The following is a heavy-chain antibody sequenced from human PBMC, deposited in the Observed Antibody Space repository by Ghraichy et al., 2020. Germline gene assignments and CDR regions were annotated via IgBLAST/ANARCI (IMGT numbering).Heavy chain of an antibody. CDR3: VRAYDY. J-gene: IGHJ4*02. Sequence: GGSLRLSCAASGFTLSDYWMHWVRQVPGKGLVWVSRIKMDGSGTDYADSVKGRFTISRDNAKNKVYLQMNSLRAEDTAVYYCVRAYDYWGQGTLVTVSS. CDR1: GFTLSDYW. CDR2: IKMDGSGT. V-gene: IGHV3-74*01.